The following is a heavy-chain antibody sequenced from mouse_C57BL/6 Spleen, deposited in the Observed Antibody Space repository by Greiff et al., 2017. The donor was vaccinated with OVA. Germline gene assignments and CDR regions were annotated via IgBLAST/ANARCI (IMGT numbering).Heavy chain of an antibody. CDR1: GYSFTGYY. Sequence: EVQLQQSGPELVKPGASVKISCKASGYSFTGYYMNWVKQSPEKSLEWIGEINPSTGGTTYNQKFKAKATLTVDKSSSTAYMQLKSLTSEDSAVYYCARRGLYDYHNYFDDWGQGTTLTVSS. J-gene: IGHJ2*01. CDR2: INPSTGGT. D-gene: IGHD2-4*01. CDR3: ARRGLYDYHNYFDD. V-gene: IGHV1-42*01.